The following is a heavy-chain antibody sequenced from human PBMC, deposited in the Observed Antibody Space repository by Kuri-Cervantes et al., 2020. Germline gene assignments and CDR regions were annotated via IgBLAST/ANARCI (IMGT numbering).Heavy chain of an antibody. V-gene: IGHV3-7*01. CDR3: AREGDIVVVVAATPFDY. J-gene: IGHJ4*02. CDR1: GFTFSSYW. CDR2: IKQDGSEK. D-gene: IGHD2-15*01. Sequence: GESLKISCAAPGFTFSSYWMTWVRQAPGKGLEWVANIKQDGSEKYYVDSVKGRFTISRDNAKNSLYLQMNSLRAEDTAVYYCAREGDIVVVVAATPFDYWGQGTLVTVSS.